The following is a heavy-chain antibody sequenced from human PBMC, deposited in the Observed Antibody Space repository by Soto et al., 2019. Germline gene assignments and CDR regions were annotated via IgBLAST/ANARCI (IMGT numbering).Heavy chain of an antibody. CDR2: IHSSGGT. CDR1: GASIKSRNYF. V-gene: IGHV4-39*02. Sequence: NPSETLSLTCTVSGASIKSRNYFWGWIRQPPGKGLEFVGSIHSSGGTYYNPSLKSRVTVSVDLSNSHFSLSLKSLTATDTAVYYCRTMEEPANGHTEFDFWGQGTLVTVSS. D-gene: IGHD1-1*01. CDR3: RTMEEPANGHTEFDF. J-gene: IGHJ4*02.